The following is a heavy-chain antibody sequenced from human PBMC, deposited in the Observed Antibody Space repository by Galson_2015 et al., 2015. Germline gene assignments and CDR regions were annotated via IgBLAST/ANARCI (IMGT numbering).Heavy chain of an antibody. D-gene: IGHD2-15*01. J-gene: IGHJ3*02. Sequence: SLRLSCAASGFTFSSYGMHWVRQAPGKGLEWVAVISYDGSNKYYADSVKGRFTISRDNSKNTLYLQMNSLRAEDTAVYYCARKEDQFSGPRIDAFDIWGQGTMVTVSS. V-gene: IGHV3-30*03. CDR3: ARKEDQFSGPRIDAFDI. CDR2: ISYDGSNK. CDR1: GFTFSSYG.